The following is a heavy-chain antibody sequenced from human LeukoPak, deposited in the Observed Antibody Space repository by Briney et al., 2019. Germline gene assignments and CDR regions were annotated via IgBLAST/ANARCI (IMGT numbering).Heavy chain of an antibody. CDR3: ARDRLDGLDSSGYDY. Sequence: GGSLRLSCAASGFTFSSYAMSWVRQAPGKGLEWVSAISGSGGSTYYADSVKGRFTISRDNSKNTLYLQMNSLRVEDTAVYYCARDRLDGLDSSGYDYWGQGTLVTVSS. CDR2: ISGSGGST. CDR1: GFTFSSYA. V-gene: IGHV3-23*01. D-gene: IGHD3-22*01. J-gene: IGHJ4*02.